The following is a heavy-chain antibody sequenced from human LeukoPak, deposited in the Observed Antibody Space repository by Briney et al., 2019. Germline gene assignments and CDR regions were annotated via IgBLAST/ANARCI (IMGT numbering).Heavy chain of an antibody. CDR1: GFTFSDYY. CDR2: ISSSSSYT. CDR3: ARAPLVRGVIPPFDY. D-gene: IGHD3-10*01. Sequence: GGSLRLSCAASGFTFSDYYMSWIRQAPGKGLEWVSYISSSSSYTNYADSVKGRFTISRDDARNSLYLQMNSLRDEDTAVYYCARAPLVRGVIPPFDYWGQGTLVTVSS. V-gene: IGHV3-11*06. J-gene: IGHJ4*02.